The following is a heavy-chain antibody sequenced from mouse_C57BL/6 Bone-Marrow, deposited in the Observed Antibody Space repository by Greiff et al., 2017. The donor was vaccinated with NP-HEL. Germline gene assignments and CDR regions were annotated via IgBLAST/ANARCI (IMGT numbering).Heavy chain of an antibody. CDR2: INPSNGGT. Sequence: QDQLQQPGTELVKPGASVKLSCKASGYTFTSYWMHWVKQRPGQGLEWIGNINPSNGGTNYNEKFKSKATLTVDKSSSTAYMQLSSLTSEDSAVYYCARGVPHYYGSTSWYFDVWGTGTTVTVSS. CDR1: GYTFTSYW. V-gene: IGHV1-53*01. J-gene: IGHJ1*03. D-gene: IGHD1-1*01. CDR3: ARGVPHYYGSTSWYFDV.